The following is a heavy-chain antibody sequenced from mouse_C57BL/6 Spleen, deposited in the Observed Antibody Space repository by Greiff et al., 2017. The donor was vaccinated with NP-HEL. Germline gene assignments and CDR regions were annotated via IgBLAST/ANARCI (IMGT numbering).Heavy chain of an antibody. CDR1: GYTFTSYW. V-gene: IGHV1-50*01. Sequence: QVQLKESGAELVKPGASVKLSCKASGYTFTSYWMQWVKQRPGQGLEWIGEIDPSDSYTNYNQKFKGKATLTVDTSSSTAYMQLSSLTSEDSAVYYCARGGYGSSFYFDYWGQGTTLTVSS. CDR2: IDPSDSYT. CDR3: ARGGYGSSFYFDY. J-gene: IGHJ2*01. D-gene: IGHD1-1*01.